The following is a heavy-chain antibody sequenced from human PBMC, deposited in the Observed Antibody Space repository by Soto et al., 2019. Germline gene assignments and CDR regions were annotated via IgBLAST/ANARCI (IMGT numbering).Heavy chain of an antibody. CDR3: AKPRSSFQWPPFDP. CDR2: ISSDGSSS. V-gene: IGHV3-30*18. Sequence: QVKLVESGGGVVQSGGSRRLSCEASGFRFSSYSIHWVRQAPGKGLEWVAVISSDGSSSDFADSVKGRFAISRDNSRKNTVYLQMNNLRTGDPAVYYCAKPRSSFQWPPFDPWGHGTLVSVSS. CDR1: GFRFSSYS. D-gene: IGHD6-19*01. J-gene: IGHJ5*02.